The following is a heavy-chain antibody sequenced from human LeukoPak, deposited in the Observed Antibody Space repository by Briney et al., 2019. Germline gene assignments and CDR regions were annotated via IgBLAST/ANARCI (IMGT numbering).Heavy chain of an antibody. CDR1: GFPFSSYA. CDR3: AKEQNGSYWSYNPYDI. J-gene: IGHJ3*02. D-gene: IGHD1-26*01. CDR2: ISGSGGST. Sequence: GGSLRLPCAASGFPFSSYAMSWVRQAPGKGLEWVSAISGSGGSTYYADSVKGRFTISRDNSKNPLYLQMNGLRAEDTAVYYCAKEQNGSYWSYNPYDIWGQGRWSPSL. V-gene: IGHV3-23*01.